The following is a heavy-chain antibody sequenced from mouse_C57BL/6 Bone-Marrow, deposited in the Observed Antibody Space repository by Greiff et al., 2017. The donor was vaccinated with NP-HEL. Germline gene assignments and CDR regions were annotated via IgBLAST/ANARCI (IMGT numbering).Heavy chain of an antibody. V-gene: IGHV5-6*02. CDR3: ARRPTGPYYFDY. J-gene: IGHJ2*01. CDR1: GFTFSSYG. CDR2: ISSGGSYT. D-gene: IGHD4-1*02. Sequence: EVKLMESGGDLVKPGGSLKLSCAASGFTFSSYGMSWVRQTPDKRLEWVATISSGGSYTYYPDSVKGRFTISRDNAKNTLYLQMSSLKSEDTAMYYCARRPTGPYYFDYWGQGTTLTVSS.